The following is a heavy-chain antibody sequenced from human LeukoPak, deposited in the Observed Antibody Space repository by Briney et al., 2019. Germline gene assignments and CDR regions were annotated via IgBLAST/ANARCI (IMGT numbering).Heavy chain of an antibody. J-gene: IGHJ4*02. Sequence: GGSLRLSCAASGFTFSSYEMNWVRQAPGKGLEWVSYISSNGSSIYYADSVKVRFTMTRDNAKNSLYLQMNSLRAEDTAVYYCARERLTCGGDCYDCCGQGALVTVST. V-gene: IGHV3-48*03. CDR2: ISSNGSSI. D-gene: IGHD2-21*01. CDR3: ARERLTCGGDCYDC. CDR1: GFTFSSYE.